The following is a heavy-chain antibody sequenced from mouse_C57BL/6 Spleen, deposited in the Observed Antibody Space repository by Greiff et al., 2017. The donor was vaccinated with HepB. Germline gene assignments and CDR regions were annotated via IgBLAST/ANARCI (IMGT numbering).Heavy chain of an antibody. J-gene: IGHJ2*01. CDR2: IDPSDSYT. CDR3: ARRYYGSSYGYYFDY. Sequence: QVQLQQSGAELVMPGASVKLSCKASGYTFTSYWMHWVKQRPGQGLEWIGEIDPSDSYTNYNQKFKGKSTLTVDKSSSTAYMQLSSLTSEDSAVYYCARRYYGSSYGYYFDYWGQGTTLTVSS. V-gene: IGHV1-69*01. CDR1: GYTFTSYW. D-gene: IGHD1-1*01.